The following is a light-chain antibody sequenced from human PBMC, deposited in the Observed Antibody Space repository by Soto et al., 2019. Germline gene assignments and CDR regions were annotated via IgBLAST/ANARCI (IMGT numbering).Light chain of an antibody. V-gene: IGKV1-39*01. CDR3: HQTSTAIHT. CDR2: AAS. Sequence: DIQMTQSPSSLSASVGDRVTITCRPSQSIATYLNWYQQKPGRAPKLLIHAASSLQSGVPSRFSGMASGTDVTLSISSLQPEDFATHYGHQTSTAIHTLAPGTKLDIK. CDR1: QSIATY. J-gene: IGKJ2*01.